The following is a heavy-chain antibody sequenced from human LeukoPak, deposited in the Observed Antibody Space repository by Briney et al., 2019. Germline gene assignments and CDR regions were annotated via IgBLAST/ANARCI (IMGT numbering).Heavy chain of an antibody. CDR2: IYYSRST. Sequence: SETLSLTCTVSGGFISSYYWSWIRQPPGKGLEWIGYIYYSRSTNYNPSLKSRVTISVDTSKNQFSLKLSSVTAADTAVYYCARGGGIVGAEGFDYWGQGTLVTVSS. CDR3: ARGGGIVGAEGFDY. J-gene: IGHJ4*02. D-gene: IGHD1-26*01. V-gene: IGHV4-59*01. CDR1: GGFISSYY.